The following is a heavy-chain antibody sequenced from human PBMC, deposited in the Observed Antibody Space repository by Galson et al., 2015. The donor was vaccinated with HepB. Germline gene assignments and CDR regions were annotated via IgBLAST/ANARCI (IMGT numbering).Heavy chain of an antibody. V-gene: IGHV3-7*03. D-gene: IGHD4-23*01. CDR2: IKQDRSEK. Sequence: SLRLSCAASGFTFSSYWMSWVRQAPGKGLEWVANIKQDRSEKYYVDSVKGRFTISRDNAKNSLYLQMNSLRAEDTAVYYCARSGRGTTVAPVPDIDYWGQGTLVTVSS. CDR1: GFTFSSYW. J-gene: IGHJ4*02. CDR3: ARSGRGTTVAPVPDIDY.